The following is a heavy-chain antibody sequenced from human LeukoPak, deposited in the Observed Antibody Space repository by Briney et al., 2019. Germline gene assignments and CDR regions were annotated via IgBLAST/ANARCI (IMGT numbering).Heavy chain of an antibody. J-gene: IGHJ5*02. D-gene: IGHD6-13*01. CDR2: INHSGST. V-gene: IGHV4-34*01. Sequence: SETLSLTCAVYGGSFSGYYWSWIRQPPGKGLEWTGEINHSGSTNYNPSLKSRVTISVDTSKNQFSLKLSSVTAADTAVYYCARGSRPTLNWFDPWGQGTLVTVSS. CDR1: GGSFSGYY. CDR3: ARGSRPTLNWFDP.